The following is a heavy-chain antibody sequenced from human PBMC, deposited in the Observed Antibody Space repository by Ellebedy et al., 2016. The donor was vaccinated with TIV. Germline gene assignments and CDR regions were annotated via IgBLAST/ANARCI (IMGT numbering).Heavy chain of an antibody. D-gene: IGHD5-18*01. CDR3: TQMVTTSVDY. Sequence: GESLKISCAASGFTVSSNYMSWVRQAPGKGLEWVSVIYSGGSTYYADSVKGRFTISRDNSKNTLYLQMNSLRAEDTAVYYCTQMVTTSVDYWGQGTLVTVSS. CDR2: IYSGGST. CDR1: GFTVSSNY. J-gene: IGHJ4*02. V-gene: IGHV3-53*01.